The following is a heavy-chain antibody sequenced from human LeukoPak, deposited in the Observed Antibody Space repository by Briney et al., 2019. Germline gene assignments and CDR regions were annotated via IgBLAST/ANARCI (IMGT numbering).Heavy chain of an antibody. D-gene: IGHD6-13*01. J-gene: IGHJ6*03. CDR1: GYTFTSYG. CDR2: ISAYNGNT. CDR3: ARDGGYSSSWPTRGGYYYYMDV. Sequence: ASVKVSCKASGYTFTSYGISWVRQAPGQGLEWMGWISAYNGNTNYAQKLQGRVTMTTDTSTSTAYMELRSLRSDDTAVYYCARDGGYSSSWPTRGGYYYYMDVWGKGTTVTVSS. V-gene: IGHV1-18*01.